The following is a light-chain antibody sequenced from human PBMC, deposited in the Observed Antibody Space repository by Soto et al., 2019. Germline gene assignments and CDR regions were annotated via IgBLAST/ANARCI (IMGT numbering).Light chain of an antibody. CDR1: ERLTGN. V-gene: IGKV3-15*01. Sequence: EIVMTQSPATLSLSPGDRATLSCRASERLTGNLAWYQHRPGQAPRLLIYGASTKATDMPGRFSGSGSGTEFTPTISSLQSEDFAVYYCQQYNHRPSFGQGTKVDIK. J-gene: IGKJ1*01. CDR2: GAS. CDR3: QQYNHRPS.